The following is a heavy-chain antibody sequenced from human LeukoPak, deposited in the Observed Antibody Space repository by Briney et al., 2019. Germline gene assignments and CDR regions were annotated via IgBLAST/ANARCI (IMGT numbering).Heavy chain of an antibody. Sequence: GGSLRLSCAASGFTFRIHAMIWVRQSPGKGLEWVSAISSSGGDTYYADSVKGRFTISRDNSKNTLYLQMNSLRAEDTAVYYCAFVGHGDNPRVYWGQGTLVTVSS. CDR3: AFVGHGDNPRVY. CDR2: ISSSGGDT. D-gene: IGHD4-23*01. J-gene: IGHJ4*02. V-gene: IGHV3-23*01. CDR1: GFTFRIHA.